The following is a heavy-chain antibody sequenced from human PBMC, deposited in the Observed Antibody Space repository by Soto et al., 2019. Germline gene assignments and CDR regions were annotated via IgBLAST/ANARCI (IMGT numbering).Heavy chain of an antibody. V-gene: IGHV3-23*01. CDR1: GFTFSSYA. CDR3: AKDRRRRGTMVRGFIITALGGFDL. CDR2: FSGNGGTT. Sequence: PARSLRLSCAASGFTFSSYAMSWIRQTPGKALEWVSSFSGNGGTTYHADTVKGRFIMSKVTSKKTLFLQMNSPSDEDTALYYCAKDRRRRGTMVRGFIITALGGFDLWGQGTVVTVSS. D-gene: IGHD3-10*01. J-gene: IGHJ3*01.